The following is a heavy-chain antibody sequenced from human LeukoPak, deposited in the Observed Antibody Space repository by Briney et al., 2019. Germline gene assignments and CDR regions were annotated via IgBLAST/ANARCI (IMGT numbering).Heavy chain of an antibody. CDR2: IWYDGSQR. CDR1: GFTFSSYG. CDR3: ASDELRYPLD. V-gene: IGHV3-33*08. J-gene: IGHJ4*01. Sequence: QPGRSLRLSCAASGFTFSSYGIHWVRQAPGKGLEWVAVIWYDGSQRHYADSVKGRFTISRDNSKKTVYLQMNSLRAEDTAVYYCASDELRYPLDWGQGTLVTVSS. D-gene: IGHD3-9*01.